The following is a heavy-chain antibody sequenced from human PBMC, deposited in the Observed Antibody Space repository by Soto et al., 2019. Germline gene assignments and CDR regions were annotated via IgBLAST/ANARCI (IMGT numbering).Heavy chain of an antibody. J-gene: IGHJ6*02. Sequence: GGSLRLSCTASGLTFGDYAMSWVRQAPGKGLEWVGFIRSKAYGGTTEYAASVKGRFTISRDDSKSIAYLQMNSLKTEDTAVYYCTRDPTTLYSSSWYVSYYYGMDVWGQGTTVTVSS. CDR3: TRDPTTLYSSSWYVSYYYGMDV. V-gene: IGHV3-49*04. D-gene: IGHD6-13*01. CDR1: GLTFGDYA. CDR2: IRSKAYGGTT.